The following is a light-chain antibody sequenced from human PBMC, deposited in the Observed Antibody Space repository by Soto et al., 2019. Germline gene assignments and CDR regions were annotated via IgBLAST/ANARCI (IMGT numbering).Light chain of an antibody. Sequence: AIQLTQSPSSLSASVGDRVTVTCRASQGISSALAWYQQKPGKAPKLLIYDASSLESGVPSRFSVSGSGTDFTLTISSLQTEDFATYYCQQFNSYPLTFGGGTKVEIK. CDR3: QQFNSYPLT. CDR1: QGISSA. CDR2: DAS. J-gene: IGKJ4*01. V-gene: IGKV1-13*02.